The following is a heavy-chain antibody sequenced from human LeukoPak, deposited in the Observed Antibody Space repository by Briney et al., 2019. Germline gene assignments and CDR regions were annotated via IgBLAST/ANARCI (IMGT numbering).Heavy chain of an antibody. CDR3: ARHDSFIPY. J-gene: IGHJ4*02. D-gene: IGHD3-16*02. V-gene: IGHV3-23*01. CDR1: GFTFSDYA. CDR2: ISDSGGSI. Sequence: GGSLRLSCVASGFTFSDYAMSWVRQAPGKGLEWVSGISDSGGSIYYADSVKGRCTISRDNSKNTVSLQMNNLRAEDTAVYFCARHDSFIPYWGQGTLVTVTS.